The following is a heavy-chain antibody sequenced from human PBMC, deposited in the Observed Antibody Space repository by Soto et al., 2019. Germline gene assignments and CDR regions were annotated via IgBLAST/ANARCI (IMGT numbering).Heavy chain of an antibody. CDR1: GGSISSGGYY. CDR3: AGGDGYPHRPGWYFDL. V-gene: IGHV4-31*03. J-gene: IGHJ2*01. CDR2: THYSGST. D-gene: IGHD5-18*01. Sequence: QVQLQESGPGLVKPSQTLSLTCTVSGGSISSGGYYWSWIRQHPGKGLEWIGYTHYSGSTYYNPSLKSRSTRSVDTSKTQLSVRLSSVPAADTAVYSCAGGDGYPHRPGWYFDLWGRGTLVTVSS.